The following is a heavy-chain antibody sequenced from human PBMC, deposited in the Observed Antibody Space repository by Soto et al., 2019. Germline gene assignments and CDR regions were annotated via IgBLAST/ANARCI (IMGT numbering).Heavy chain of an antibody. Sequence: QVQLVQSGSEVKKPGASVKVSCKASGYTFTGYYMHWVRQAPVQGLEWMGWINPNSGGTNYAQKFQGWVTMIRDTSISRAYMELGRLRSDDTAVYYCASEPRGTPPTPDWCGFDPWGKGTLVTVPS. J-gene: IGHJ5*02. CDR2: INPNSGGT. D-gene: IGHD2-8*02. CDR3: ASEPRGTPPTPDWCGFDP. V-gene: IGHV1-2*04. CDR1: GYTFTGYY.